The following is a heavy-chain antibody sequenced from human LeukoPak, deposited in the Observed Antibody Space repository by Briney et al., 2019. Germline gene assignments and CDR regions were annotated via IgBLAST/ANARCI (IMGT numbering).Heavy chain of an antibody. CDR3: ARAEDYYYYYGMDV. CDR1: GGSISSGSYY. V-gene: IGHV4-61*02. CDR2: IYTSGST. J-gene: IGHJ6*02. Sequence: PSETLSLTCTVSGGSISSGSYYWSWIRQPAGKGLEWIGRIYTSGSTNYNPSLKCRATISVDTSKNQFSLKLSSVTAADTAVYYCARAEDYYYYYGMDVWGQGTTVTVSS.